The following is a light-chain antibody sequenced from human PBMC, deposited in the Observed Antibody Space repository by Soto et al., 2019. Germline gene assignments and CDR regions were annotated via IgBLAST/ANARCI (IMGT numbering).Light chain of an antibody. J-gene: IGLJ1*01. Sequence: QSALTQPASVSGSPGQSITISCTGTSSDIGGYNYVSWYQQLPGKVPKLIIYDVSNRPSGVSDRFSGSKSGNAASLTISALQAEDEADYDCSSYTSTSTLYVFGTGTKLTVL. CDR1: SSDIGGYNY. V-gene: IGLV2-14*03. CDR2: DVS. CDR3: SSYTSTSTLYV.